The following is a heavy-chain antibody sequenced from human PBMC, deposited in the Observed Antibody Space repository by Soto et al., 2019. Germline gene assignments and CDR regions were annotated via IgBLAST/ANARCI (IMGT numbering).Heavy chain of an antibody. CDR3: ATLRESSGWFHIFDI. D-gene: IGHD6-19*01. CDR2: IYYSGST. V-gene: IGHV4-31*03. CDR1: GGSISNGDYY. Sequence: KTSETLSFTCTVSGGSISNGDYYWTWIRQHPGKDLEYIGYIYYSGSTYYNPSLKSRVTISIDTSKNQFSLKLSSVTAADTAVYHCATLRESSGWFHIFDIWGQGTMVTVSS. J-gene: IGHJ3*02.